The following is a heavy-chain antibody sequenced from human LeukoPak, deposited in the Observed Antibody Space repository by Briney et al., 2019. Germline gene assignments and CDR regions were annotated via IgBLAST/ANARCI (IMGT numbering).Heavy chain of an antibody. CDR3: AKDGEAYRRYGSGAYNWFDP. V-gene: IGHV3-21*01. CDR2: ISSSSSYI. J-gene: IGHJ5*02. D-gene: IGHD3-10*01. Sequence: KTGGSLRLSCAASGFTFSSYFMNWVRQAPGKGLEWVSFISSSSSYIYYADSVKGRFTISRDNAKNSLYLQMNSLRAEDTAVYYCAKDGEAYRRYGSGAYNWFDPWGQGTLVTVSS. CDR1: GFTFSSYF.